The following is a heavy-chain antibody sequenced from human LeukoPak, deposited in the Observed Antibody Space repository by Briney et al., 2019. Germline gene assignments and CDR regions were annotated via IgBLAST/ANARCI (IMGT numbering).Heavy chain of an antibody. CDR2: ISAYNGNT. D-gene: IGHD3-9*01. CDR1: GYTFTSYG. Sequence: ASVKVSCKASGYTFTSYGISWVRQAPGQGLEWMGWISAYNGNTNYAQKPQGRVTMTTDTSTSTAYMELRSLRSDDTAVHYCARDLNVLRYFDWLSYYYYYYGMDVWGQGTTVTVSS. J-gene: IGHJ6*02. CDR3: ARDLNVLRYFDWLSYYYYYYGMDV. V-gene: IGHV1-18*01.